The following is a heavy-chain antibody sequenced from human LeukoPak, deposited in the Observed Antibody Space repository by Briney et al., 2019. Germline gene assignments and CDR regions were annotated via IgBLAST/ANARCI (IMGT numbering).Heavy chain of an antibody. D-gene: IGHD3-22*01. CDR3: AKESSSGYFN. V-gene: IGHV3-23*01. CDR2: ISGSGGST. J-gene: IGHJ4*02. CDR1: GFTFSSYV. Sequence: GGSLRLSCAASGFTFSSYVMNWFRQAPGKGLEWVSTISGSGGSTYYADSVKGRFTISRDNSKNTLYLEMNSLRAEDTAIYHCAKESSSGYFNWGQGTLVSVSS.